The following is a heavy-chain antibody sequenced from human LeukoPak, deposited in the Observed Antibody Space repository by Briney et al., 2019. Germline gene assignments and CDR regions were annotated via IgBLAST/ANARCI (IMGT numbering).Heavy chain of an antibody. CDR2: IYYSGST. Sequence: SETLSLTCTVSGGSISSDYWSWIRQPPGKGLEWIGYIYYSGSTNYNPSLKSRATISVDTSKNQFSLKLSSVTAADTAVYYCAREVGSSSWYGYYFDYWGQGTLVTVSS. D-gene: IGHD6-13*01. CDR3: AREVGSSSWYGYYFDY. J-gene: IGHJ4*02. CDR1: GGSISSDY. V-gene: IGHV4-59*01.